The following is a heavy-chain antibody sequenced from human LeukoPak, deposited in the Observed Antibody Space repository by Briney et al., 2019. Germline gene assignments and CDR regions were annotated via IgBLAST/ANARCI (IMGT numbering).Heavy chain of an antibody. V-gene: IGHV6-1*01. Sequence: SQTLSLTCAISGDSVSTNSFAWSWIRQSPSRGLEWLGRTYYRSKWYYDYAEFVKSRITINPDTSKNQISLQLNSVTPEDTAVYYCAREGPGFDYWGQGTLVTVSS. CDR3: AREGPGFDY. J-gene: IGHJ4*02. CDR1: GDSVSTNSFA. CDR2: TYYRSKWYY.